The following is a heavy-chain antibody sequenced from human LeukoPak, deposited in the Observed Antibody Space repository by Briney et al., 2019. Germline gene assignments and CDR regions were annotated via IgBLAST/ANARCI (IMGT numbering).Heavy chain of an antibody. V-gene: IGHV3-21*06. J-gene: IGHJ4*02. Sequence: GGSLRLSCAASGFTFSSYIMNWVRQAPGKGLEWVSSISSSNNYLYYADSVKGRFTISRDNAKNSLYLQMNSLRAEDTAVYYCARDHGGSYSYWGQGTLVTVSS. CDR3: ARDHGGSYSY. CDR2: ISSSNNYL. CDR1: GFTFSSYI. D-gene: IGHD1-26*01.